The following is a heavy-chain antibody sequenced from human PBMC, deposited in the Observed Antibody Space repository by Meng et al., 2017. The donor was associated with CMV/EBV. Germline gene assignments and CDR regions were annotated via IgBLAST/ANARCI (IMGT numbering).Heavy chain of an antibody. J-gene: IGHJ6*02. Sequence: GESLKISCAASGFTFSSYSMNWVRQAPGKGLEWVSSISSSSSYIYYADSVKGRFTISRDNAKNSLYLQMNSLRAEDTAVYYRARVNIVVVPAAIDGSSFSYYGMDVWGQGTTVTVSS. CDR1: GFTFSSYS. V-gene: IGHV3-21*01. D-gene: IGHD2-2*01. CDR2: ISSSSSYI. CDR3: ARVNIVVVPAAIDGSSFSYYGMDV.